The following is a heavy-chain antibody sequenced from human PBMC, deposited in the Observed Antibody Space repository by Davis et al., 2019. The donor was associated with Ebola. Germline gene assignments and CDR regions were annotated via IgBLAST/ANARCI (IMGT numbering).Heavy chain of an antibody. CDR1: GFTFSNYA. V-gene: IGHV3-64*01. J-gene: IGHJ4*02. D-gene: IGHD5-18*01. Sequence: GGSLRLSCAASGFTFSNYAMHWVRQAPGKGLEYVSAISSNGGSTYYANYVKGRFTISRDNSKNTLYLQMGSLRAEDMAVYYCARARGTAMASYYFDYWGQGTLVTVSS. CDR3: ARARGTAMASYYFDY. CDR2: ISSNGGST.